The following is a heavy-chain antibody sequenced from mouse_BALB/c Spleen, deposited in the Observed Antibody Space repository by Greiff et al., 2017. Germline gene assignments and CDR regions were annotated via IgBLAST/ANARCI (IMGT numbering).Heavy chain of an antibody. D-gene: IGHD1-2*01. CDR2: ISDGGSYT. V-gene: IGHV5-4*02. CDR3: ARDSITTATGYAMDY. Sequence: EVKLVESGGGLVKPGGSLKLSCAASGFTFSDYYMYWVRQTPEKRLEWVATISDGGSYTYYPDSVKGRFTISRDNAKNNLYLQMSSLKSEDTAMYYCARDSITTATGYAMDYWGQGTSVTVSS. J-gene: IGHJ4*01. CDR1: GFTFSDYY.